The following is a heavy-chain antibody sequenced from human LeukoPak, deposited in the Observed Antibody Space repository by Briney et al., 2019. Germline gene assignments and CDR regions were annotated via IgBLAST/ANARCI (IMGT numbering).Heavy chain of an antibody. CDR2: IYTSGST. D-gene: IGHD2/OR15-2a*01. CDR3: ASLETTSGMDV. CDR1: GGSISGYY. Sequence: PSETLSLTCTVSGGSISGYYWSWIRQPAGKGLEWIGRIYTSGSTNYNPSLKSRVTMSVDTSKNQFSLKLSSVTAADTAVYYCASLETTSGMDVWGQGTTVTVSS. J-gene: IGHJ6*02. V-gene: IGHV4-4*07.